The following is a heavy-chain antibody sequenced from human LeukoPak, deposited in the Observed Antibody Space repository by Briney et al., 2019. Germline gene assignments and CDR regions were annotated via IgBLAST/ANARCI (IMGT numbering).Heavy chain of an antibody. D-gene: IGHD5-12*01. CDR2: IIPIFGTA. Sequence: ASVKVSCKASGGTFSSYAISWVRQAPGQGLEWMGGIIPIFGTANCAQKFQGRVTITADESTSTAYMELSSLRSEDTAVYYCASGGWGSGYEYFDYWGQGTLVTVSS. V-gene: IGHV1-69*13. CDR1: GGTFSSYA. J-gene: IGHJ4*02. CDR3: ASGGWGSGYEYFDY.